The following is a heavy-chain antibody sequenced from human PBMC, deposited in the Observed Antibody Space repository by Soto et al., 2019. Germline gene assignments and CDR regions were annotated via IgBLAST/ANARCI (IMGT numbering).Heavy chain of an antibody. Sequence: QVQLVQSGAEVKKPGSSVKVSCKASGGTFSRSAISWVRQAPGQGLEWMGTIIPVLATPKYAQKFQGRVTITADESTSTVYMELYSLMSEDTAFYYCARDSTVTNAFVYWGQGTLVTVSS. CDR2: IIPVLATP. D-gene: IGHD4-17*01. J-gene: IGHJ4*02. V-gene: IGHV1-69*11. CDR1: GGTFSRSA. CDR3: ARDSTVTNAFVY.